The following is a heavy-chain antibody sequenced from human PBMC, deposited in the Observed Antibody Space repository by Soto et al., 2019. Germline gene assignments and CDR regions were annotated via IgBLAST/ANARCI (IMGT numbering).Heavy chain of an antibody. D-gene: IGHD6-6*01. V-gene: IGHV4-59*01. CDR3: ARGGSSWATTYYFDY. J-gene: IGHJ4*02. Sequence: SETLSLTCTVSGGSISSDYWSWIRQPPGKGLEWIGNIYYSGSTNYNPSLKSQVTISVDTSRNQFSLKLSSVTAADTAVYYCARGGSSWATTYYFDYWGQGTLVTVSS. CDR1: GGSISSDY. CDR2: IYYSGST.